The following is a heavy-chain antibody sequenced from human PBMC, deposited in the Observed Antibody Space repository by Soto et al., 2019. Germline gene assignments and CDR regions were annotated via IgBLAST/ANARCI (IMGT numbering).Heavy chain of an antibody. CDR2: THYRSKWYI. CDR1: GDSISSNSAA. V-gene: IGHV6-1*01. CDR3: TRDEYY. Sequence: SQTLSLTCVISGDSISSNSAAWYWIRQSPSRGLEYLGRTHYRSKWYIDYAVSVKGRITINPDTSRNQFSLQLNSVTPEDTAVYYCTRDEYYWGQGTLVTVSS. J-gene: IGHJ4*02.